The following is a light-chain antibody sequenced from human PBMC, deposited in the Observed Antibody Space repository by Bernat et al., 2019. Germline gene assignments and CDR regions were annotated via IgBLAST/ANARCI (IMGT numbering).Light chain of an antibody. J-gene: IGKJ1*01. CDR3: QQFEAYPWT. V-gene: IGKV1-5*01. CDR2: EAS. Sequence: DIQMTQSPSTLSASIGDRVTMTCRASQSISTWLVWYQQKPGKAPRLLIYEASALQSGVPTRFSGSGSGTKFTLTISSLQPDDFATYYCQQFEAYPWTFGQGTKV. CDR1: QSISTW.